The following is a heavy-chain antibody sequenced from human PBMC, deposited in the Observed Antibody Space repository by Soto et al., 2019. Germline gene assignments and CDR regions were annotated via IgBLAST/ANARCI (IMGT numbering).Heavy chain of an antibody. Sequence: QVQLVQSGAEVKEPGSSVNVSCKTSGGTFGNTAVTWVRQAPGQGLEWIGGIVPMFGTANYAQKFQGRVTITENESTSTASMELSSLRSDDTAVYYCARDGDPGYSFWSGPLGGGRFDPWGQGTLVTVSS. V-gene: IGHV1-69*12. CDR2: IVPMFGTA. CDR1: GGTFGNTA. J-gene: IGHJ5*02. D-gene: IGHD3-3*01. CDR3: ARDGDPGYSFWSGPLGGGRFDP.